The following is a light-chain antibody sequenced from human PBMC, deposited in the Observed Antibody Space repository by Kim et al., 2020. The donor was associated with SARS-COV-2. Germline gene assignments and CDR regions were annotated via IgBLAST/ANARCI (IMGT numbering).Light chain of an antibody. CDR1: QSVSSN. V-gene: IGKV3-15*01. CDR3: QQYNNWPL. Sequence: EIVMTQSPATLSVSPGERATLSCRASQSVSSNLAWYQQKPGQAPRLLIYCASTRATGIPARFSGSGSGTEFTLTISSLQSEDFAVYYCQQYNNWPLFGGGTKVDIK. J-gene: IGKJ4*01. CDR2: CAS.